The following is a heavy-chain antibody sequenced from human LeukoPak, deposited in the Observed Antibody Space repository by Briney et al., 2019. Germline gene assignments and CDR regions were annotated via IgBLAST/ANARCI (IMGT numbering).Heavy chain of an antibody. Sequence: GGSLRLSCAASGFTFSSYAMSWVRQAPGKGLEWVSAISGSGGSTYYADSVKGRFTISRDNSKNTLYLQMNSLRAEDTAVYYCAKDGIFGVVTNWYFDLWGRGTLVTVSS. CDR3: AKDGIFGVVTNWYFDL. CDR1: GFTFSSYA. V-gene: IGHV3-23*01. J-gene: IGHJ2*01. CDR2: ISGSGGST. D-gene: IGHD3-3*01.